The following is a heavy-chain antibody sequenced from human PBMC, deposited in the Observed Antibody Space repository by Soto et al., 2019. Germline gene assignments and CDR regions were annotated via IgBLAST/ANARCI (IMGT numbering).Heavy chain of an antibody. V-gene: IGHV1-69*02. D-gene: IGHD3-10*01. Sequence: QVQLVQSGAEVKKPGSSVKVSCKASGGTFSSYTISCVRQAPGQGLEWMGRIIPILGIANYAQKFQGRVTITADKSTSTAYMELSSLRSEDTAVYYCTWGSGSYYNAYYYYYGMDVWGQGTTVTVSS. CDR2: IIPILGIA. CDR3: TWGSGSYYNAYYYYYGMDV. J-gene: IGHJ6*02. CDR1: GGTFSSYT.